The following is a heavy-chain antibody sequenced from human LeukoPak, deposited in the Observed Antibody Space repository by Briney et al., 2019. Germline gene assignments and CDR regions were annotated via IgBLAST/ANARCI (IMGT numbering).Heavy chain of an antibody. J-gene: IGHJ4*02. CDR2: IGDSGGST. CDR1: GITLSNYG. D-gene: IGHD2-2*01. V-gene: IGHV3-23*01. CDR3: AKPNHYCSSPSCYDY. Sequence: GGSLRLSCAVSGITLSNYGMTWVRQAPGKGLEWVAGIGDSGGSTNYADSVKGRFTISRDNSKNTLYLQMNSLRAEDTAVYYCAKPNHYCSSPSCYDYWARGTLATAS.